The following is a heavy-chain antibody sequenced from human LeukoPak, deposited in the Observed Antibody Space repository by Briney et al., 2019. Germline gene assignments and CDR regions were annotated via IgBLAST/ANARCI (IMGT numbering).Heavy chain of an antibody. D-gene: IGHD6-6*01. V-gene: IGHV1-69*04. CDR1: GGTFSSYA. Sequence: GASVKVPCKASGGTFSSYAISWVRQAPGQGLEWMGRIIPIFGIANYAQKFQGRVTITADKSTSTAYMELSSLRSEDTAVYYCASGPLEYSSSSAYYGMDVWGQGTTVTVSS. CDR3: ASGPLEYSSSSAYYGMDV. J-gene: IGHJ6*02. CDR2: IIPIFGIA.